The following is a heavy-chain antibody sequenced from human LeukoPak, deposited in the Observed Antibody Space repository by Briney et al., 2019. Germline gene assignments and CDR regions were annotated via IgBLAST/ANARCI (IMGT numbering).Heavy chain of an antibody. V-gene: IGHV1-2*04. CDR3: ARGRGYSYGLDY. J-gene: IGHJ4*02. CDR2: INPNSGGT. Sequence: ASVKVSCKASGYTFTGYYMHWVRQAPGQGLEWMGWINPNSGGTNYAQKFQGWVTMTRGTSISTAYMELSRLRSDDTAVYYCARGRGYSYGLDYWGQGTLVTVSS. CDR1: GYTFTGYY. D-gene: IGHD5-18*01.